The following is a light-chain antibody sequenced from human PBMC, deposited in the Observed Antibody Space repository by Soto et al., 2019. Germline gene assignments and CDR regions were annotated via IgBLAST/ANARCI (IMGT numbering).Light chain of an antibody. CDR1: QGISSW. J-gene: IGKJ4*01. CDR3: QQGNSFPLT. CDR2: AAS. Sequence: DIQMTQSPSSVSSSVGDRVTITCRASQGISSWLAWFQQKPGEPPRLLIYAASSLHTGVPSRFSGSGSGTDFTLTISSLQPEDFATYYCQQGNSFPLTFGGGTKVESK. V-gene: IGKV1-12*01.